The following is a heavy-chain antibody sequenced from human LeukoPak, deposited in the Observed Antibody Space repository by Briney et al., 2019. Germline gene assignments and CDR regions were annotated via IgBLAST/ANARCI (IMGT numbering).Heavy chain of an antibody. V-gene: IGHV3-23*01. CDR3: VKDSDELIAAVYNWFDP. J-gene: IGHJ5*02. CDR1: GFTFSNYG. D-gene: IGHD6-13*01. CDR2: ISGSGGST. Sequence: GGSLRLSCAASGFTFSNYGMRWVRQAPGKGLEWVSGISGSGGSTYYADSVKGRFTISRDNFKDTLYLQMNSLRAEDTAVYYCVKDSDELIAAVYNWFDPWGQGTQVTVSS.